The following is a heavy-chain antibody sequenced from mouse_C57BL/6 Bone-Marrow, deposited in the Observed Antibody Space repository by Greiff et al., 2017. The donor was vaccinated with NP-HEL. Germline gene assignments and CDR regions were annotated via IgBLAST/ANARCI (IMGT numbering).Heavy chain of an antibody. V-gene: IGHV1-64*01. CDR3: ARSGLRRKVWFAY. CDR2: IHPNSGST. CDR1: GYTFTSYW. D-gene: IGHD2-4*01. Sequence: VQLQQPGAELVKPGASVKLSCKASGYTFTSYWMHWVKQRPGQGLEWIGMIHPNSGSTNYNEKFKSKATLTVDKSSSTAYMQLSSLTSDDSAVYYCARSGLRRKVWFAYWGQGTLVTVSA. J-gene: IGHJ3*01.